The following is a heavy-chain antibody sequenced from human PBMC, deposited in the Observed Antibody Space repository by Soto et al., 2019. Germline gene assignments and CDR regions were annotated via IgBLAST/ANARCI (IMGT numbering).Heavy chain of an antibody. CDR1: GFTFTTYA. D-gene: IGHD6-6*01. CDR2: ISGSAGST. Sequence: ESGGGLVQPGGSLRLSCAASGFTFTTYAMSWVRQASGKGLEWVSAISGSAGSTYYADSVKGRFTISRDNSKNTLYLQMNSLRAEDTAVYYCAKNWDTTFSSSSHWGQGTLVSVSS. CDR3: AKNWDTTFSSSSH. J-gene: IGHJ4*02. V-gene: IGHV3-23*01.